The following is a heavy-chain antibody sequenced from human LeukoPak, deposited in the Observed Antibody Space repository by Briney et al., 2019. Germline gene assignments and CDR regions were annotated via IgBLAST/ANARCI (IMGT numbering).Heavy chain of an antibody. V-gene: IGHV1-2*02. CDR3: AREMRPVVAVAGDLYYYYYMDV. CDR2: INPNSGGT. D-gene: IGHD6-19*01. CDR1: GYTFTGYY. Sequence: GASVKVSCKASGYTFTGYYMHWVRQAPGQGLEWMGWINPNSGGTNYAQKFQGRVTMTRDTSISTAYMELIRLSSDDTAVYYCAREMRPVVAVAGDLYYYYYMDVWGKGTTVTIS. J-gene: IGHJ6*03.